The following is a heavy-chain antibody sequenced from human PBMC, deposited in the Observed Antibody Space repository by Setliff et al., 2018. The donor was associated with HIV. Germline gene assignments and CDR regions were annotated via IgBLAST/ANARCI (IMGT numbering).Heavy chain of an antibody. V-gene: IGHV2-5*02. CDR3: AHKGPDALREDFDY. J-gene: IGHJ4*02. D-gene: IGHD2-8*01. CDR1: GFSLNTPGVG. CDR2: IYWDDDK. Sequence: SGPTLVTPTQTLTLTCTFSGFSLNTPGVGVGWIRQPPGKALEWLALIYWDDDKRYNSSLRTRLTITEDTSKNQVVLIMTNMDPLDTATYFCAHKGPDALREDFDYWGQGTLVTVSS.